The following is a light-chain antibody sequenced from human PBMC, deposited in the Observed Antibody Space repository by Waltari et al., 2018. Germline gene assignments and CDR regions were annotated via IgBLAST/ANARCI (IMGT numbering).Light chain of an antibody. J-gene: IGLJ2*01. CDR2: DVS. Sequence: QSALTQPASVSGSPGQSITISCTGTSSDVGGYNNVSWYQQHPGKAPKLIIYDVSNRPSGVSNRFSGSKSGNTASLTISGLQAEDEADYYCSSYTSSTVVFGGGTKLTVL. CDR1: SSDVGGYNN. CDR3: SSYTSSTVV. V-gene: IGLV2-14*03.